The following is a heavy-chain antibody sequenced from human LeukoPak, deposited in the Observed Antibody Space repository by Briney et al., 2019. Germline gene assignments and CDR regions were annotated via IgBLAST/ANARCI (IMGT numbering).Heavy chain of an antibody. J-gene: IGHJ1*01. CDR3: ARAPSEIGGYYPEYFRH. Sequence: GRSLRLSCAASGFTFSNYWMHWVRQAPGKGLVWVSRIKSDGSTNYADSVKGRFTISRDNAKNTLSLQMNSLRPEDTGVYYCARAPSEIGGYYPEYFRHWGQGTLVTVSS. CDR2: IKSDGST. V-gene: IGHV3-74*01. CDR1: GFTFSNYW. D-gene: IGHD3-22*01.